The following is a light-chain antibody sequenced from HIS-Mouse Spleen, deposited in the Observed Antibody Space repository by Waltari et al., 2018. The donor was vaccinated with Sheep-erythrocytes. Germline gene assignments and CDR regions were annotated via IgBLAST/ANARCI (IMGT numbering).Light chain of an antibody. CDR2: AAS. CDR3: LQDYNYPYT. CDR1: QGISSY. J-gene: IGKJ2*01. Sequence: DIQLTQSPSFLSASVGDRVTITCRASQGISSYLAWYQQKPGKAPKLLIYAASTLQSGVPSRFSGSGSGTDFTLTISSLQPEDFATYYCLQDYNYPYTFGQGTKL. V-gene: IGKV1-9*01.